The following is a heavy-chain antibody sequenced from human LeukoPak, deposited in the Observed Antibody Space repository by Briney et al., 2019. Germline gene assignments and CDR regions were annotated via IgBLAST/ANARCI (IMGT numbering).Heavy chain of an antibody. Sequence: PGGSLRLSCAASGFPFSSSAMSWVRHTPGNGLEWVSSITGNGVTTYYADSVKGRFTISRDNSKNILFLQMNSLGAEASASYFXXXXXXXXXXXXXXXXYFDSWXQGXPVTVSS. CDR3: XXXXXXXXXXXXXXXYFDS. CDR1: GFPFSSSA. V-gene: IGHV3-23*01. CDR2: ITGNGVTT. J-gene: IGHJ4*02.